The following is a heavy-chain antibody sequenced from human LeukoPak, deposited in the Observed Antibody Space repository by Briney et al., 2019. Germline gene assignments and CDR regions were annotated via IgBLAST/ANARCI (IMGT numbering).Heavy chain of an antibody. CDR2: ISSSSSYI. V-gene: IGHV3-21*01. D-gene: IGHD3-9*01. CDR3: ARDHDWDYMDV. Sequence: PGGSLRLSCAASGFTFSSYPLNWVRQAPGKGLEWVSSISSSSSYIYYADSVKGRFTISRDNAKNSLYLQMSSLRAEDTAVYYCARDHDWDYMDVWGKGTTVTVSS. J-gene: IGHJ6*03. CDR1: GFTFSSYP.